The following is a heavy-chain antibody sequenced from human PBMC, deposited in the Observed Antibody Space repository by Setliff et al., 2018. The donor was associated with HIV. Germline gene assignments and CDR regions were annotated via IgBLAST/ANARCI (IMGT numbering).Heavy chain of an antibody. CDR3: TRAQIAAPRPFDY. D-gene: IGHD2-21*01. CDR2: INHSGRI. CDR1: GGSFSGYY. V-gene: IGHV4-34*01. J-gene: IGHJ4*02. Sequence: SETLSLTCAVYGGSFSGYYWSWIRQPPGKGLEWIGEINHSGRINCNPSLMRRATIPADTSKNQFSLRLSSVTAADTALYFCTRAQIAAPRPFDYWGQGTLVTVSS.